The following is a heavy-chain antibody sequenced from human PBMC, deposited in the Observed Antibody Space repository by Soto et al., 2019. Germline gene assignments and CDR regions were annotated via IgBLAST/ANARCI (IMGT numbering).Heavy chain of an antibody. J-gene: IGHJ6*02. CDR3: ARTSAAGKYYYGMDV. D-gene: IGHD6-13*01. CDR2: MFPGDSDT. Sequence: GESLKISCKGSGYTFTRYLIGWGRQMPGKGLEWMGIMFPGDSDTRYSPSFEGQVTISADKSTSTTYLQWRSLKASDTAMYYCARTSAAGKYYYGMDVWGQGTTVTVSS. CDR1: GYTFTRYL. V-gene: IGHV5-51*01.